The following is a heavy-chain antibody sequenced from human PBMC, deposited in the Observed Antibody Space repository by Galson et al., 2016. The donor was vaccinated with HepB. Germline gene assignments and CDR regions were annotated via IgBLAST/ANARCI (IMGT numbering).Heavy chain of an antibody. CDR3: AKDIGDYGGNPYYYGMDV. D-gene: IGHD4-23*01. CDR1: GFTFDAYA. V-gene: IGHV3-9*01. CDR2: ISWNSGSI. J-gene: IGHJ6*02. Sequence: SLRLSCAVSGFTFDAYAMHWVRQAPGKGLEWVSGISWNSGSIGYADSVKGRFTISRDNAKNSLYLQMNSLRAEDTALYYCAKDIGDYGGNPYYYGMDVWGQGTTVTVSS.